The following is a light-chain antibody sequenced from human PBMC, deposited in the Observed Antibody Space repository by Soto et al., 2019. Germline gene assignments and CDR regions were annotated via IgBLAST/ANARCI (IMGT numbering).Light chain of an antibody. V-gene: IGLV1-44*01. CDR3: AAWDDSLYGHYV. J-gene: IGLJ1*01. CDR2: RNS. Sequence: QSVLTQPPSASGTPGQTVTISCSGSTSNIGSNTVNWYQQLPGRAPKLLIYRNSQRPSGVPDRFSGSKSGTSASLAISGLQSEDEADYYCAAWDDSLYGHYVFGAGTKVTAL. CDR1: TSNIGSNT.